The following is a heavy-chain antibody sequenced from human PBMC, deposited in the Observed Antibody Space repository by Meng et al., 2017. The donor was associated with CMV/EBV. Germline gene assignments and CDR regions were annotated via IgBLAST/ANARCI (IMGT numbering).Heavy chain of an antibody. Sequence: SVKVSCKASGGTFSSYAISWVRQAPGQGLEWMGGIIPILGIANYAQKFQSRVTITADKSTSTAYMELSNLRSEDTAVYYCARGRYDFWSGYYTKGGRYYYYGMDVWGQGTTVTVSS. D-gene: IGHD3-3*01. J-gene: IGHJ6*02. CDR3: ARGRYDFWSGYYTKGGRYYYYGMDV. V-gene: IGHV1-69*10. CDR2: IIPILGIA. CDR1: GGTFSSYA.